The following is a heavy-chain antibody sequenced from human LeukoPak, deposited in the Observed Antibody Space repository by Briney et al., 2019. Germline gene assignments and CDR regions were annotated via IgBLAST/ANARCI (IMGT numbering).Heavy chain of an antibody. Sequence: SETLSLTCTVSGGSISSSSYYWGWIRQPPGKGLEWIGSIYYSGSTNYNPSLKSRVTISVDTSKNQFSLKLSSVTAADTAVYYCARRAGGYSHPHDYWGQGTLVTVSS. V-gene: IGHV4-39*07. CDR3: ARRAGGYSHPHDY. CDR2: IYYSGST. CDR1: GGSISSSSYY. D-gene: IGHD4-23*01. J-gene: IGHJ4*02.